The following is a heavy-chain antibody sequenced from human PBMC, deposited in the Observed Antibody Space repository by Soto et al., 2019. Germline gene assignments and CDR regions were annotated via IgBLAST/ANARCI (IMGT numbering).Heavy chain of an antibody. J-gene: IGHJ4*02. D-gene: IGHD3-22*01. V-gene: IGHV1-18*01. Sequence: ASVKVSCKASGYTFTSYGISWVRQAPGQGLEWMGWISAYNGNTNYAQKLQGRVTMTTDTSTSTAYMELRSLRSDDTAVYYCARGGQNGYHDSRAMVDYWGQGTLVTVSS. CDR1: GYTFTSYG. CDR3: ARGGQNGYHDSRAMVDY. CDR2: ISAYNGNT.